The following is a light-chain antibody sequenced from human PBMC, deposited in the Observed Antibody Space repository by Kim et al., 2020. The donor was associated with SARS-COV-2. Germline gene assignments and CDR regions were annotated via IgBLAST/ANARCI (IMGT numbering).Light chain of an antibody. CDR1: QDIANS. CDR2: AAS. J-gene: IGKJ1*01. V-gene: IGKV1-27*01. Sequence: ASVGDRVTITCRASQDIANSLAWYQQKPGKVPQVLIYAASTLQSGVPSRFSGSGSGTEFTLTIGSLQTEDVATYYCQKYNSAPWTFGPGTKVDNQ. CDR3: QKYNSAPWT.